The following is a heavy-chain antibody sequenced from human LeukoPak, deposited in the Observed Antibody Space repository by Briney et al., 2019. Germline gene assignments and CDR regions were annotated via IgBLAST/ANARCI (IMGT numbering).Heavy chain of an antibody. V-gene: IGHV3-23*01. J-gene: IGHJ4*02. CDR1: GLTFSTFA. D-gene: IGHD2-8*02. Sequence: GGSLRRSCAASGLTFSTFARIWVRQPPAKGLEWVSSIFPSGGEIHYADSVRGRFTISRDNSKSTLSLQMNSLRAEDTAIYYCATYRQVLLPFESWGQGTLVTVSS. CDR2: IFPSGGEI. CDR3: ATYRQVLLPFES.